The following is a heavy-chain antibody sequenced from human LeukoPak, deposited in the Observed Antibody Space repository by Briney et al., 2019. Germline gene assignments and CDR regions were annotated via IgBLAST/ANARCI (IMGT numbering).Heavy chain of an antibody. J-gene: IGHJ4*02. CDR1: GGSISSGDYY. CDR2: IYYSGST. CDR3: ARVTSSGYQFDY. V-gene: IGHV4-30-4*01. Sequence: SETLSLTCTVSGGSISSGDYYWSWIRQPPGKGLEWIGYIYYSGSTYYNPSLKSRVTISVDTSKNQFSLKLSSVTAADTAVYYCARVTSSGYQFDYWGQGTLVTVSS. D-gene: IGHD3-22*01.